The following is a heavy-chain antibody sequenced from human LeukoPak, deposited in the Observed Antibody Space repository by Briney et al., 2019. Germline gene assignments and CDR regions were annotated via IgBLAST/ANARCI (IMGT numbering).Heavy chain of an antibody. CDR2: FDPEDGET. CDR3: APPLGILTGSDAFDI. J-gene: IGHJ3*02. D-gene: IGHD3-9*01. CDR1: GYTLTELS. Sequence: ASVKVSCKVSGYTLTELSMHWVRQAPGKGLEWMGGFDPEDGETIYAQKFQGRVTMTEDTSTDTAYMELSSLRSEDTAVYYCAPPLGILTGSDAFDIWGQGAMVTVSS. V-gene: IGHV1-24*01.